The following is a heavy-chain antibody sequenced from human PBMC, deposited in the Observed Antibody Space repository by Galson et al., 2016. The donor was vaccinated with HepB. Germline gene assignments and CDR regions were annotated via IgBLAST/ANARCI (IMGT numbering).Heavy chain of an antibody. CDR2: ISGSGGSI. CDR3: AKKSLVAGTATYVFDN. CDR1: GFPFSTYG. Sequence: SLRLSCAASGFPFSTYGMSWVRQAPGKGLEWVSGISGSGGSIYSADSVKGRFTISRDNSKNTLYLQMNSLRADDTAVYYWAKKSLVAGTATYVFDNWGQGTLVNVSS. V-gene: IGHV3-23*01. J-gene: IGHJ4*02. D-gene: IGHD6-19*01.